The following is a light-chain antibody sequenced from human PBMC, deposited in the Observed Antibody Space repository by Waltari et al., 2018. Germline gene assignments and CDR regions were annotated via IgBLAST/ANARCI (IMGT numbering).Light chain of an antibody. CDR1: SSNIGSNY. CDR3: AAWDDSLSGPRV. CDR2: RNN. J-gene: IGLJ3*02. V-gene: IGLV1-47*01. Sequence: QSVLTQPPSASGTPGQRVTISCSGRSSNIGSNYVSWYQQLPGTAPKLLIYRNNQRPSGVPDRFSGSKSGTSASLAISGLRSEDEADYYCAAWDDSLSGPRVFGGGTKLTVL.